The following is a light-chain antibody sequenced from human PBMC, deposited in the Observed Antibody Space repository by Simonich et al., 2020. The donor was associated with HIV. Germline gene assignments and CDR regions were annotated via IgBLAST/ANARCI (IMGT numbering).Light chain of an antibody. CDR3: SSYTSISPWI. V-gene: IGLV2-14*01. J-gene: IGLJ2*01. Sequence: QSALIQPPSVSGSPGQSITISCTGTISDVGGYNYVSWYQQPPGKAPQLMIYDVSKLPSGFSNRFSGSKSGNTASLTISVLQAEDEADYYCSSYTSISPWIFGGGTKLTVL. CDR1: ISDVGGYNY. CDR2: DVS.